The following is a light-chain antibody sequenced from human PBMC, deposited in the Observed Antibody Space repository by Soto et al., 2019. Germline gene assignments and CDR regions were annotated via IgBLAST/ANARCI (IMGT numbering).Light chain of an antibody. Sequence: EIVLTPSPGTLSLSPGERATLSCRASQSVSSSYLAWYQQKPGQAPRLLIYGASSRATGIPDRFSGSGSGTEFTLTIRSLQSEDFALYYCQQYNNWPPITCGQGTRLEIK. CDR1: QSVSSSY. V-gene: IGKV3-20*01. J-gene: IGKJ5*01. CDR2: GAS. CDR3: QQYNNWPPIT.